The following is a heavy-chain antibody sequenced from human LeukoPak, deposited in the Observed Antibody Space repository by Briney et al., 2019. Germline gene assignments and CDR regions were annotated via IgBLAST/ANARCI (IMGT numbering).Heavy chain of an antibody. CDR1: GGSISSGGYS. CDR3: ARDSGAVDI. Sequence: PSQTLSLTCAVSGGSISSGGYSWSWIRQPPRKGLEWIGYIYHSGSTYYNPSLKSRVTISVDRSKNQFSLKLSSVTAADTAVYYCARDSGAVDIWGQGTMVTVSS. J-gene: IGHJ3*02. CDR2: IYHSGST. V-gene: IGHV4-30-2*01.